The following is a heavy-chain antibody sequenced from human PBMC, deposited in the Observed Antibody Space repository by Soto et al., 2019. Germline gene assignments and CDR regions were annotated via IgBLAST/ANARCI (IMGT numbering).Heavy chain of an antibody. J-gene: IGHJ1*01. Sequence: ASVKVSCNASGYLFTSYSMHWVLLSPGHWREWMGVVNPSGGSTKYAQNFQGRVTMTRDTSTTTIYMELSSLRSDDTAIYYCAREENCSGGTCYSEYFHRWGQGTLVTVSS. D-gene: IGHD2-15*01. CDR1: GYLFTSYS. V-gene: IGHV1-46*01. CDR3: AREENCSGGTCYSEYFHR. CDR2: VNPSGGST.